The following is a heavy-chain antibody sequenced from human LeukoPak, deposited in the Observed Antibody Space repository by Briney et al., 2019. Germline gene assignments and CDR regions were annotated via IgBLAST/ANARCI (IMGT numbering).Heavy chain of an antibody. CDR3: ARSLPYGTTWYGRSDF. D-gene: IGHD6-13*01. J-gene: IGHJ4*02. Sequence: GGSLRLSCAASGFPFNAYWMTWVRQAPGKGLEWVANIRQDGDTKYYVDSVKGRSTISRDNAMNSLYLQMNSLRAEDTAIYYCARSLPYGTTWYGRSDFWGQGTLVTVSS. CDR2: IRQDGDTK. V-gene: IGHV3-7*03. CDR1: GFPFNAYW.